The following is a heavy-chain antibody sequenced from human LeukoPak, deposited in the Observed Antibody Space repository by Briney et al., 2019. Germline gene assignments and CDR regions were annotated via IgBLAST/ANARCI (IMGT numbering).Heavy chain of an antibody. Sequence: SETLSLTCAVYGGSFSGYYWSWIRLPPGKGLEWIGEINHSGSTNYNPSLKSRVTISVDTSKNQFSLKLSSVTAADTAVYYCVGADYAGYYFDYWGQGTLVTVSS. J-gene: IGHJ4*02. CDR3: VGADYAGYYFDY. CDR2: INHSGST. D-gene: IGHD4-17*01. CDR1: GGSFSGYY. V-gene: IGHV4-34*01.